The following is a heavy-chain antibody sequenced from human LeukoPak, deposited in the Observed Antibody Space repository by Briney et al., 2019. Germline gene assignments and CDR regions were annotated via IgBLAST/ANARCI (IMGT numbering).Heavy chain of an antibody. D-gene: IGHD2-15*01. J-gene: IGHJ4*02. CDR1: GFTFSNYA. V-gene: IGHV3-23*01. CDR3: ARSSSRNSFYFDY. Sequence: GGSLRLSCAASGFTFSNYAMSWVRQAPGKGLEWVSGISGSGVTTYYADPVKGRFTISRDNSKNTLFLQVNSLRAEDTAVYYCARSSSRNSFYFDYWGQGTLVTASS. CDR2: ISGSGVTT.